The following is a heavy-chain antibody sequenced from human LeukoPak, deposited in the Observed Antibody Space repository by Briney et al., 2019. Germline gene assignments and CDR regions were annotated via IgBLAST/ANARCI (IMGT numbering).Heavy chain of an antibody. J-gene: IGHJ4*02. CDR3: ATIYDYVWGSYRWAPGAFDY. Sequence: PGGSLRLSCAASGFTFSSYAMSWVRQAPGKGLEWVSAISGSGGSTYYADSVKGRYTISRDNAKNSLYLQMNSLRAEDTAVYYCATIYDYVWGSYRWAPGAFDYWGQGTLVTVSS. V-gene: IGHV3-23*01. CDR2: ISGSGGST. D-gene: IGHD3-16*02. CDR1: GFTFSSYA.